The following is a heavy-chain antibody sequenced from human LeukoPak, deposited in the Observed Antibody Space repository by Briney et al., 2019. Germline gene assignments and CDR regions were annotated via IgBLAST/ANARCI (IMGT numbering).Heavy chain of an antibody. Sequence: ASVKVSCKASGYTFTGYYMHWVRQAPGQGLEWMGWINPNSGGTNYAQKFQGRVTMTRDTSISTAYMGLSRLRSDDTAVYYCARVGCSSTSCYLSNWFDPWGQGTLVTVSS. V-gene: IGHV1-2*02. J-gene: IGHJ5*02. CDR3: ARVGCSSTSCYLSNWFDP. D-gene: IGHD2-2*01. CDR2: INPNSGGT. CDR1: GYTFTGYY.